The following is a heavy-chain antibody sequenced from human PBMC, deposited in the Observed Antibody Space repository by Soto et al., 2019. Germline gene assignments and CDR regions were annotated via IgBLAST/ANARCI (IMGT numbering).Heavy chain of an antibody. D-gene: IGHD6-13*01. CDR1: GGSISSYY. CDR2: IYYSGST. J-gene: IGHJ4*02. CDR3: ARQKVAAAGDFDY. Sequence: PSETLSLTCTVSGGSISSYYWSWIRQPPGKGLEWIGYIYYSGSTNYNPSLKSRVTISVDTSKNQFSLKLSSVTAADTAVYYCARQKVAAAGDFDYWGQGTLVTVSS. V-gene: IGHV4-59*08.